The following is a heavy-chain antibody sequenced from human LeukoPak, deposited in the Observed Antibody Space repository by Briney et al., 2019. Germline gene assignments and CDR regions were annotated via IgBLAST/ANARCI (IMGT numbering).Heavy chain of an antibody. D-gene: IGHD6-19*01. CDR1: GGSISSSSYY. CDR2: IYYSGST. V-gene: IGHV4-39*07. Sequence: SETLSLTCTVAGGSISSSSYYWGWIRQPPGKGLGWIGSIYYSGSTYYNPSLKSRVTISVDTSKNQFSLKLSSVTAADTAVYYCARDSSGWDTQYFDYWGQGTLVTVSS. CDR3: ARDSSGWDTQYFDY. J-gene: IGHJ4*02.